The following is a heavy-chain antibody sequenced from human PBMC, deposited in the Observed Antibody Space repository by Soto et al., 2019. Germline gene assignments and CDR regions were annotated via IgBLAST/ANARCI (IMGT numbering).Heavy chain of an antibody. CDR1: GGSISSGGYY. V-gene: IGHV4-31*03. Sequence: QVQLQESGPGLVKPSQTLSLTCTVSGGSISSGGYYWSWIRQHPGKGLEWIGYIYYSGSTYYNPSLKLRVTRSVDTSKNQFSLKLSSVTAADTAVYYCAGGSTDYYDTRQFDPWGQGTLVTVSS. J-gene: IGHJ5*02. CDR2: IYYSGST. CDR3: AGGSTDYYDTRQFDP. D-gene: IGHD3-22*01.